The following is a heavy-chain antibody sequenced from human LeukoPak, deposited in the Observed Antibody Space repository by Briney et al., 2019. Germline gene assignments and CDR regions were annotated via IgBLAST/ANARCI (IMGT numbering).Heavy chain of an antibody. CDR3: ARHAKISEPYDASDI. CDR2: IYYSGGT. V-gene: IGHV4-59*08. CDR1: GDSISSYY. D-gene: IGHD3-3*02. Sequence: PSETLSLTCTVSGDSISSYYWSWIRQPPGKGLEWIGYIYYSGGTDYNPSLKSRVTISVDTSKNQFSLKLRSATAADTAVYYCARHAKISEPYDASDIWGQGTMVTVSP. J-gene: IGHJ3*02.